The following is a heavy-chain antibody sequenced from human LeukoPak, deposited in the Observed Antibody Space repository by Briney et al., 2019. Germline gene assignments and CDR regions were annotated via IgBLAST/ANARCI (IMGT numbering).Heavy chain of an antibody. Sequence: SVKVSCKASGGSFGSFGISWVRQAPGQGLEWMGRIVPFLDITNYAQKFQDRVTITADKSTSTVFMELSSLRSEDTAVYYCARANGGDSGDALDIWGQGTMVAVSS. V-gene: IGHV1-69*04. J-gene: IGHJ3*02. CDR2: IVPFLDIT. CDR3: ARANGGDSGDALDI. CDR1: GGSFGSFG. D-gene: IGHD4-23*01.